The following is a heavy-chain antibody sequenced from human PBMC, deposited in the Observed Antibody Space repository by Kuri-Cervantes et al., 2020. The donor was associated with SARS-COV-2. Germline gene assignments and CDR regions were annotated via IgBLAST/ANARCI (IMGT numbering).Heavy chain of an antibody. CDR1: GGSISSGDYY. CDR2: IYYSGST. J-gene: IGHJ4*02. CDR3: ARLSSIAAPTDY. Sequence: SETLSLTCTVSGGSISSGDYYWSWIRQPPGKGLEWIGYIYYSGSTYYNPSLKSRVTISVDTSKNQLSLKLSSVTAADTAVCYCARLSSIAAPTDYWGQGTLVTVSS. V-gene: IGHV4-30-4*08. D-gene: IGHD6-6*01.